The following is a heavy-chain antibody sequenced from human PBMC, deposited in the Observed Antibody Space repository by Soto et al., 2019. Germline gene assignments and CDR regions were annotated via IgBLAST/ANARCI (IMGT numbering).Heavy chain of an antibody. D-gene: IGHD3-22*01. CDR1: GGSISSGGYS. J-gene: IGHJ4*02. CDR3: ARAGGDSSGYEGFDY. CDR2: IYHSGDT. V-gene: IGHV4-30-2*01. Sequence: QLQLQESGSGLVTPSQTLSLTCAVSGGSISSGGYSWSWIRQPPGKGLEWIGYIYHSGDTYYNPSLDSRVNISVDMSKNQFSLKLNSVTAADTAVYYCARAGGDSSGYEGFDYWGQGTLVTVSS.